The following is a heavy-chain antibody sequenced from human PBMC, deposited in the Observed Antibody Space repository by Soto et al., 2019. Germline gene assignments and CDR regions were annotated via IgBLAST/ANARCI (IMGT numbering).Heavy chain of an antibody. Sequence: SETLSLTCAVYGGSFSGYYWSWIRQPPGKGLEWIGEINHSGSTNYNPSLKSRVTISVDTSKNQFSLKLSSVTAADTAVYYCARAPRKGGLAWYNWFDPWGQGTLVTVSS. CDR3: ARAPRKGGLAWYNWFDP. J-gene: IGHJ5*02. CDR2: INHSGST. D-gene: IGHD3-9*01. V-gene: IGHV4-34*01. CDR1: GGSFSGYY.